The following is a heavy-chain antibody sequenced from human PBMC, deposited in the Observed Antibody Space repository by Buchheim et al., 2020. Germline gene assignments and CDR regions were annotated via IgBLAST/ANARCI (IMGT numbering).Heavy chain of an antibody. CDR1: GGSISSYY. Sequence: QVQLQESGPGLVKPSETLSLTCTVSGGSISSYYWSWIRQPPGKGLEWIGYIYYSGSTNYNPSLKSRVTISVDTSKNQFSLKLSSVTAAYTAVYYCASLCTGDTAMAGLYYYYMDVWGKGTT. V-gene: IGHV4-59*01. CDR3: ASLCTGDTAMAGLYYYYMDV. D-gene: IGHD5-18*01. CDR2: IYYSGST. J-gene: IGHJ6*03.